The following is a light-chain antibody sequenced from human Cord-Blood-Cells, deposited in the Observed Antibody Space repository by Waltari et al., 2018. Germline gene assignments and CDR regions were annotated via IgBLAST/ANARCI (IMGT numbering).Light chain of an antibody. V-gene: IGKV1-33*01. CDR1: QNISNY. J-gene: IGKJ4*01. CDR3: QQYYSLPHT. Sequence: DIQMTQSPSSLSASVGDRVTITCQASQNISNYLNWYQQKPGKAPKLLIYAASNLETGVPSRFSGSGSGTDFTLTISSLQPEDFATYYCQQYYSLPHTFGRGTKVEIK. CDR2: AAS.